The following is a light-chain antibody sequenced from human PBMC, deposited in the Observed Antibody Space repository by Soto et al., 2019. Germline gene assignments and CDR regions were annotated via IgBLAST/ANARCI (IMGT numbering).Light chain of an antibody. J-gene: IGLJ3*02. Sequence: QSVLTQPPSVSGAPGQRVTISCTGSSSNIGTGYDVHWYQHLPGTAPKLLIYGNNNRPSGVPDRFSGSMSGTSASLAITGLQAEDEADYYCQSYDRSLNRVFGGGTKVTDL. CDR3: QSYDRSLNRV. CDR1: SSNIGTGYD. V-gene: IGLV1-40*01. CDR2: GNN.